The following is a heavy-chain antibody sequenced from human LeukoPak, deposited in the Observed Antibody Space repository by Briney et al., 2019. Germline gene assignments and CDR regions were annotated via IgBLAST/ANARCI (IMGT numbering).Heavy chain of an antibody. Sequence: GGSLRLPCAASGFTFSSYSMNWVRQAPGKGLEWVSSIGGSGDSIYYADSVKGRFTISRDNAKNSLDLQMNSLRAEDTAVYYCARDRNWNYDYWGQGTLVTVSS. CDR3: ARDRNWNYDY. V-gene: IGHV3-21*01. D-gene: IGHD1-7*01. CDR2: IGGSGDSI. J-gene: IGHJ4*02. CDR1: GFTFSSYS.